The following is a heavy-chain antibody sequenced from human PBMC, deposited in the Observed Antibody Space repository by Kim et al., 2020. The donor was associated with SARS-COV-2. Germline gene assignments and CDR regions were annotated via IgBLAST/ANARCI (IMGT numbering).Heavy chain of an antibody. D-gene: IGHD6-13*01. Sequence: DYAQKFQGRPPVTADDSTTTVYMELSSLRSDDTAVYFCARGGFSSSWRLDYWGQGTLVTVSS. CDR3: ARGGFSSSWRLDY. J-gene: IGHJ4*02. V-gene: IGHV1-69*01.